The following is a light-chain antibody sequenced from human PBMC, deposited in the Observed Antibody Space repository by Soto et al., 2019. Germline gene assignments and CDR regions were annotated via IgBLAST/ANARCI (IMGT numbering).Light chain of an antibody. J-gene: IGLJ2*01. Sequence: QSVLTQPPSASGSPGQSVTISCTGTSSDVGGYNYVSWYQQHPGKAPKLMIYEVIKRPPGVPDRFSGSKSGNTASLTVSGLQAEDEADYYCSSYADSNNFEVFGGGTKLTVL. CDR3: SSYADSNNFEV. CDR2: EVI. V-gene: IGLV2-8*01. CDR1: SSDVGGYNY.